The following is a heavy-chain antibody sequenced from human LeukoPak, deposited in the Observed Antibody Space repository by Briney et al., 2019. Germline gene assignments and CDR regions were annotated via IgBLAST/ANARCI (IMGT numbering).Heavy chain of an antibody. J-gene: IGHJ4*02. V-gene: IGHV3-30-3*01. Sequence: GGSLRLSCAASGFTFSSYAMHWVRQAPGKGLEWVAVISYDGSNKYYADSVKGRFTISRDNSKNTLYLQMNSLRAEDTAVYYCARVRDGYNLYFDYWGQGTLATVSS. CDR1: GFTFSSYA. CDR2: ISYDGSNK. CDR3: ARVRDGYNLYFDY. D-gene: IGHD5-24*01.